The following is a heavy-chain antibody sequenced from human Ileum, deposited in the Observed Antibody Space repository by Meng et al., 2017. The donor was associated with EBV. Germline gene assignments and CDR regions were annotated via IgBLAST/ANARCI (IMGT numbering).Heavy chain of an antibody. D-gene: IGHD3-22*01. CDR2: IYYSGST. V-gene: IGHV4-28*01. CDR3: ARNVPGTSAYYD. J-gene: IGHJ4*02. Sequence: QAQLRGPGPGLGNPSHPRSPSSAVSGSSTRSTTAGGCIRQPPGKGLEWIGYIYYSGSTSYNPSLKSRVTMSVDTSKNQFSLNLNSVTAVDTAVYYCARNVPGTSAYYDWGQGTLVTVSS. CDR1: GSSTRSTTA.